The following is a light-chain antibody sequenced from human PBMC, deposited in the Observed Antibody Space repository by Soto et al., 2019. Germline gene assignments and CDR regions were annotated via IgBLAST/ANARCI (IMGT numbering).Light chain of an antibody. CDR3: QQYDYRPFT. CDR2: EAS. V-gene: IGKV1-33*01. J-gene: IGKJ3*01. CDR1: QDIHNS. Sequence: DIQITQSPSSLSASVGDRLTITCQASQDIHNSLTWYQQNPGKAPKLLIYEASNLETGVPSRFRVTGSGADFTFTISSLQPEEMATYFCQQYDYRPFTFGPGTKVYIK.